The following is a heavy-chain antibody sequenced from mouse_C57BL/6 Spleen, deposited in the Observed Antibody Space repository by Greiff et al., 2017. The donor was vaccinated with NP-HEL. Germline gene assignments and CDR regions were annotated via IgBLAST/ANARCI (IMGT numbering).Heavy chain of an antibody. CDR2: IDPSDSYT. CDR3: AREGSNLRYFDV. J-gene: IGHJ1*03. D-gene: IGHD2-5*01. CDR1: GYTFTSYW. V-gene: IGHV1-59*01. Sequence: VKLQQPGAELVRPGTSVKLSCKASGYTFTSYWMHWVKQRPGQGLEWIGVIDPSDSYTNYNQKFKGKATLTVDTSSSTAYMQLSSLTSEDSAVYYCAREGSNLRYFDVWGTGTTVTVSS.